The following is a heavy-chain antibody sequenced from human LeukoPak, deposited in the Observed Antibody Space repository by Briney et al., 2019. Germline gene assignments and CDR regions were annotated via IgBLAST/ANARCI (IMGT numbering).Heavy chain of an antibody. CDR2: ISYDGSNK. CDR3: AKETGPADAFDI. CDR1: GFTFSSYW. Sequence: TGGSLRLSCAASGFTFSSYWMSWVRQAPGKGLEWVAVISYDGSNKYYADSVKGRFTISRDNSKNTLYLQMNSLRAEDTAVYYCAKETGPADAFDIWGQGTMVTVSS. D-gene: IGHD1-14*01. V-gene: IGHV3-30*18. J-gene: IGHJ3*02.